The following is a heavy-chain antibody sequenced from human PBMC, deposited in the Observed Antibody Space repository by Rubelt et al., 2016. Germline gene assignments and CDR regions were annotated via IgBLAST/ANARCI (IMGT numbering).Heavy chain of an antibody. CDR1: GFTVSSNY. J-gene: IGHJ6*02. CDR3: ARDRGYDWVDERYYYNYGMDV. D-gene: IGHD3-9*01. V-gene: IGHV3-23*04. CDR2: IIGSGART. Sequence: EVQLVESGGGLVQPGGSLRLSCAASGFTVSSNYMSWVRQAPGKGPEWVSTIIGSGARTYYADSVKGRFTISRHHSMNTVSLQMNSLWAEVTAVFYWARDRGYDWVDERYYYNYGMDVWGQGTTGTVSS.